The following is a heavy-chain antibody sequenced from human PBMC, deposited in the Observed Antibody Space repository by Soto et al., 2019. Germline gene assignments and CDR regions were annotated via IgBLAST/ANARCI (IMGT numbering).Heavy chain of an antibody. D-gene: IGHD3-16*01. CDR2: IYYSGST. Sequence: SETLSLTCTVSGASISTFYWSWIRQPPGKGLEWIGYIYYSGSTFYNPSLKSRVTISVDTSKNQFSLKLSSVSAADTAVYSCAIQDGGVVYWGQGTLVTVSS. CDR1: GASISTFY. J-gene: IGHJ4*02. V-gene: IGHV4-59*01. CDR3: AIQDGGVVY.